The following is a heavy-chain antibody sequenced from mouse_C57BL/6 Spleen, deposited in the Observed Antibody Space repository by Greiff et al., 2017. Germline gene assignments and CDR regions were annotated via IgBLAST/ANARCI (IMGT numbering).Heavy chain of an antibody. CDR3: TRGGGNYFYFDY. CDR2: FDPETGGT. V-gene: IGHV1-15*01. J-gene: IGHJ2*01. D-gene: IGHD1-1*02. CDR1: GYTFTDYE. Sequence: QVQLQQSGAELVRPGASVTLSCKASGYTFTDYEMHWVKQTPVHGLEWIGAFDPETGGTAYNQKFKGKAILTADKSSSTAYMELRSLTSEDSAVYYCTRGGGNYFYFDYWGQGTTLTVSS.